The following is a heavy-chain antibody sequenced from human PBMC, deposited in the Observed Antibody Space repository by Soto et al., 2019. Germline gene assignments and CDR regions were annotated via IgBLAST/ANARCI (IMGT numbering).Heavy chain of an antibody. V-gene: IGHV3-49*04. CDR1: GFTFGGYA. CDR3: TRGDMALNDY. Sequence: GGAPRISCTASGFTFGGYAMSWVRLAPGKGLEWISFIRNKAYRGTTKYAASVRGRFTISRDDSKSIAYLQMNSLKTEDTAVYYCTRGDMALNDYWGQGTLVTVSS. D-gene: IGHD2-15*01. J-gene: IGHJ4*02. CDR2: IRNKAYRGTT.